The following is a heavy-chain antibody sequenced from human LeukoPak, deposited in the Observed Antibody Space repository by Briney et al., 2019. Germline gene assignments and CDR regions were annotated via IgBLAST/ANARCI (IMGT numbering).Heavy chain of an antibody. V-gene: IGHV3-30*02. CDR3: ARITIFGVVTPDY. Sequence: GGSLRLSCAASGFTFSSYGMHWVRQAPGKGLEWVAAIRYDGSEKYYADSVKGRFTISRDTSKNTLYLQMNSLRAEDTAVYYCARITIFGVVTPDYWGQGTLVTVSS. J-gene: IGHJ4*02. D-gene: IGHD3-3*01. CDR2: IRYDGSEK. CDR1: GFTFSSYG.